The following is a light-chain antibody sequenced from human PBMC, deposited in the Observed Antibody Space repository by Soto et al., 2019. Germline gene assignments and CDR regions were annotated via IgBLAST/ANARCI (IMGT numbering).Light chain of an antibody. CDR3: QQSLSFPPT. V-gene: IGKV1-12*01. Sequence: DIQITQPPSSVSASVGDRVTIICRASQAINSWLAWYQQKPGEAPKLLIFTGSLLHSGVPPRFSGSGSATDFTLTISSLQPEDFATYYCQQSLSFPPTFGQGTKVDIK. CDR2: TGS. CDR1: QAINSW. J-gene: IGKJ1*01.